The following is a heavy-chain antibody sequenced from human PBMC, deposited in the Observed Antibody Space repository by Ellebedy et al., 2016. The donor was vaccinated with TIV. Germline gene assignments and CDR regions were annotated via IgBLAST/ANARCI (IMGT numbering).Heavy chain of an antibody. D-gene: IGHD1-1*01. CDR2: THYSGHT. Sequence: SETLSLTCTVSGGSISNYYWSWIRQFPGKGLEWIGYTHYSGHTIYNPSLKSRVTISVDTSKTQLSLKLTSVTAADTAVYYCARDLIMGGTRGFDYWGQGALVTVSS. V-gene: IGHV4-59*01. CDR1: GGSISNYY. J-gene: IGHJ4*02. CDR3: ARDLIMGGTRGFDY.